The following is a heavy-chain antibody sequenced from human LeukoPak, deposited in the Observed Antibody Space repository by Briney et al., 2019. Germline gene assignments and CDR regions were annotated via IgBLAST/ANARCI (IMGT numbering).Heavy chain of an antibody. D-gene: IGHD3-3*01. Sequence: GGSLRLSCAASGFTFSSYWMSWVRQAPGKGLEWVANIKQDGSEKYYVDSVKGRFTISRDNAKNSLYLQMNSLRAEDTAVYYCARPLRESGYFYFDYWGQGTLVTVSS. J-gene: IGHJ4*02. CDR3: ARPLRESGYFYFDY. V-gene: IGHV3-7*01. CDR1: GFTFSSYW. CDR2: IKQDGSEK.